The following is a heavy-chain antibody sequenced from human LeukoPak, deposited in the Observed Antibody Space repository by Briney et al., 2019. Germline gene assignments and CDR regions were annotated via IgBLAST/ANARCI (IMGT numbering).Heavy chain of an antibody. CDR1: GFTFSSYE. Sequence: GGSLRLSRAASGFTFSSYEMNWVRQAPGKGLEWVSYISSSGSTIYYADSVKGRSTISRDNAKNSLYLQMNSLRAEDTAVYYCARDRTGGYFDWHKGAFDIWGQGTMVTVSS. CDR2: ISSSGSTI. V-gene: IGHV3-48*03. D-gene: IGHD3-9*01. J-gene: IGHJ3*02. CDR3: ARDRTGGYFDWHKGAFDI.